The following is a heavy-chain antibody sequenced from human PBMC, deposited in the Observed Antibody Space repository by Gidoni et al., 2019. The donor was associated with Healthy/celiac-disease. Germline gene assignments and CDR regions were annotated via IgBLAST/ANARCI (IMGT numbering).Heavy chain of an antibody. D-gene: IGHD2-21*02. CDR3: TTSLLYCGGDCYSEHLSH. V-gene: IGHV3-15*01. CDR2: IKSKTDGGTT. CDR1: GFPFSNAW. J-gene: IGHJ4*02. Sequence: EVQLVESGGGLVKPGGSLRLSCAASGFPFSNAWMSWVRPAPGKGLEWVGRIKSKTDGGTTDYAAPVKGRFTISRDDSKNTLYLQMNSLKTEDTAVYYCTTSLLYCGGDCYSEHLSHWGQGTLVTVSS.